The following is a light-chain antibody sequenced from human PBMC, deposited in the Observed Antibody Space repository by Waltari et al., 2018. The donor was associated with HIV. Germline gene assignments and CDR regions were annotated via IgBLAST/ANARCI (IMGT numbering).Light chain of an antibody. V-gene: IGKV4-1*01. Sequence: DIVMTQSPDSLAVSLGERATINCKSSKSVLYSSNNKNYLAWYQQKPGQPPKLLIYWASTREFGVPDRFSGSGSGTDFTLTISSLQAEDVALYYCQQYYSTPLTFGGGTKVEIK. CDR2: WAS. J-gene: IGKJ4*01. CDR3: QQYYSTPLT. CDR1: KSVLYSSNNKNY.